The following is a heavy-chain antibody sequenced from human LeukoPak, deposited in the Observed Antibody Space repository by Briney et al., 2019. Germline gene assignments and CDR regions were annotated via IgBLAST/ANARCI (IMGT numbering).Heavy chain of an antibody. V-gene: IGHV1-2*02. J-gene: IGHJ6*03. D-gene: IGHD3-3*01. CDR3: ARDNDDFWMAGYYYYYYMDV. CDR1: GYTFTGYY. Sequence: PRASVKVSCKASGYTFTGYYMHWVRQAPGQGLEWMGWINPNSGDTNYAQKFQGRVTMTRDTSISTAYMELSRLRSDDTAVYYCARDNDDFWMAGYYYYYYMDVWGKGTTVTVSS. CDR2: INPNSGDT.